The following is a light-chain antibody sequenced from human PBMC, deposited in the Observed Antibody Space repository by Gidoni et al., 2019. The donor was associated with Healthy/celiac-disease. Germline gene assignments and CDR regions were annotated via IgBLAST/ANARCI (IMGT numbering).Light chain of an antibody. CDR3: QQRSNWPWT. CDR1: QSVSSY. CDR2: DAS. V-gene: IGKV3-11*01. J-gene: IGKJ1*01. Sequence: EIVFTQSPATLSLSPGERATLSCRASQSVSSYLAWYQQKPGQAPRLLIYDASNRATGIPARFSGSGSGTDFTLTIRSLEPEDFAVYYCQQRSNWPWTFGQGTKVEIK.